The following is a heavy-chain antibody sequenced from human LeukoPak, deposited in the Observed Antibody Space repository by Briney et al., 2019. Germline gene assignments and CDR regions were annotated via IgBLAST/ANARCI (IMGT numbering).Heavy chain of an antibody. CDR2: ISYDGSNK. V-gene: IGHV3-30-3*01. CDR3: ARQGIITIFEP. Sequence: GGSLRLSCAASGFTFSSYAMHWVRQAPGKGLEWVAVISYDGSNKYYADPVKGRFTISRDNSKNTLYLQMNSLRAKDTAVYYCARQGIITIFEPWGQGTLVTVSS. D-gene: IGHD3-3*01. CDR1: GFTFSSYA. J-gene: IGHJ5*02.